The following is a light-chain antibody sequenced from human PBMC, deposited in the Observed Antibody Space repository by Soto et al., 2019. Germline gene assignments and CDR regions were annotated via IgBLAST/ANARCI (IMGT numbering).Light chain of an antibody. CDR1: SSDVGGYNY. J-gene: IGLJ1*01. Sequence: QSALTQPRSVSGSPGQSVAISCTGTSSDVGGYNYVSWYQQHPGKAPKLMIYDVTKRPSGVPDRFSGSSSGNTGSLTISGVQAEDEADYFCCSYAGSYSYVFGTGTKVTVL. CDR3: CSYAGSYSYV. V-gene: IGLV2-11*01. CDR2: DVT.